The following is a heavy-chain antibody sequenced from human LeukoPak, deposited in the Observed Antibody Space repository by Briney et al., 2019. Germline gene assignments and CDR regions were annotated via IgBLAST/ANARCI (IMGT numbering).Heavy chain of an antibody. CDR1: GFTFSRYW. J-gene: IGHJ4*02. V-gene: IGHV3-7*01. CDR2: IRQDGSEK. CDR3: AKDQVRGYSYGIKDY. Sequence: PGGSLRLSCAASGFTFSRYWMSCVRQAPGKGLEWVANIRQDGSEKYYVDSVKGRFTISRDNAKNSLYLQMNSLRAEDTAVYYCAKDQVRGYSYGIKDYWGQGTLVTVSS. D-gene: IGHD5-18*01.